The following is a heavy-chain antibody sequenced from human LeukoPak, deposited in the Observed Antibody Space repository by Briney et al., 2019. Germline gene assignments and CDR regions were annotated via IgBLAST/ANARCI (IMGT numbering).Heavy chain of an antibody. D-gene: IGHD1-14*01. CDR2: IYTSGST. J-gene: IGHJ6*02. CDR3: ARKEPEDGMDV. Sequence: SETLSLTCTVSGGSISSGSYYWSWIRQPAGKGLEWIGRIYTSGSTNYNPSLKSRVTISVDTSKNQFSLKLSSVTAADTAVYYCARKEPEDGMDVWGQGTTVTVSS. V-gene: IGHV4-61*02. CDR1: GGSISSGSYY.